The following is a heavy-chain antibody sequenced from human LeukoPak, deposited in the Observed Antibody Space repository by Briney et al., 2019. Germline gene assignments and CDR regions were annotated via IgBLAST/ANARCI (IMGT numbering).Heavy chain of an antibody. CDR3: AKDRRWPYN. CDR1: GFTVRSNY. Sequence: GGSLRLSCAASGFTVRSNYMSWVRQAPGKGLECGSVIYSGGGTYYEDSVKGRFTISRDNSKNTLYLQMNSLRAEDTAVYYCAKDRRWPYNWGQGTLVTVSS. J-gene: IGHJ4*02. D-gene: IGHD3-16*01. V-gene: IGHV3-53*01. CDR2: IYSGGGT.